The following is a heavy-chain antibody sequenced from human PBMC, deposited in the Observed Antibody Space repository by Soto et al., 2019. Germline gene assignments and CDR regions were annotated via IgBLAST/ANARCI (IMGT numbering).Heavy chain of an antibody. Sequence: PGESLKISCKGSGYSFTSYWIGWVRQMPGKGLEWMGIIYPGDSDTRYSPSFQGRFTISRDNSKNTLYLQMNSLRAEDTAVYYCAKDLGAQHTAIRRSARPTPLDYWGQGTLVTVSS. CDR3: AKDLGAQHTAIRRSARPTPLDY. V-gene: IGHV5-51*01. J-gene: IGHJ4*02. CDR2: IYPGDSDT. D-gene: IGHD2-21*02. CDR1: GYSFTSYW.